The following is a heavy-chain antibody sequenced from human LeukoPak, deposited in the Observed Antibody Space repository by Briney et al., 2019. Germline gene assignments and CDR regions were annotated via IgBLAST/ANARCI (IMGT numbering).Heavy chain of an antibody. CDR3: ARDRYSGVADY. CDR2: ISYDGSNR. Sequence: GGSLRLSCAASGFTFSSYGIHWVRQAPGKGLEWVAVISYDGSNRFYVDSVKGRFTISRDNSRSTLYLQMNSLRAEDTAVYYCARDRYSGVADYWGQGTLVTVSS. V-gene: IGHV3-30*03. CDR1: GFTFSSYG. J-gene: IGHJ4*02. D-gene: IGHD1-26*01.